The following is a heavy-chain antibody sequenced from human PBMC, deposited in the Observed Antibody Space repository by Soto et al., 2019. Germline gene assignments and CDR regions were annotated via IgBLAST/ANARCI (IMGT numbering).Heavy chain of an antibody. V-gene: IGHV3-33*01. CDR1: GFTFSSYG. J-gene: IGHJ4*02. CDR3: ARGPVYYDFWSGYYPAHFDC. CDR2: IWYDGSNK. D-gene: IGHD3-3*01. Sequence: PGGSLRLSCAASGFTFSSYGMHWVRQAPGKGPEWVAVIWYDGSNKYYADSVKGRFTISRDNSKNTLYLQMNSLRAEDTAVYYCARGPVYYDFWSGYYPAHFDCWGQGTLVTVSS.